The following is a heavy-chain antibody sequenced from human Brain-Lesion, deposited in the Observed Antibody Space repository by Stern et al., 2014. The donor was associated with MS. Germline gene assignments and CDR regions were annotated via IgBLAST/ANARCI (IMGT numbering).Heavy chain of an antibody. Sequence: VQLVESGAEGKKPGASGKVSCKTSGYIFTGYYIHWVRQAPGQGLEWMAWLNPNTGGTKYAQKFQGRVTMSRDTSISTAYVELSSLTSDDTAVYYCARDQRGITIFGVVTDYYYLGMDVWGQGTTVTVSS. CDR2: LNPNTGGT. J-gene: IGHJ6*02. CDR1: GYIFTGYY. CDR3: ARDQRGITIFGVVTDYYYLGMDV. V-gene: IGHV1-2*02. D-gene: IGHD3-3*01.